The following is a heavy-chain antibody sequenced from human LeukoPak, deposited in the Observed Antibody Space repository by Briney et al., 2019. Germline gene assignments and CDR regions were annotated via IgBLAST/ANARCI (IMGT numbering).Heavy chain of an antibody. D-gene: IGHD3-10*01. CDR2: IGSSSSYI. J-gene: IGHJ4*02. V-gene: IGHV3-21*01. CDR1: GFTFSSYS. Sequence: GGSLRLSCAASGFTFSSYSMNWVRQAPGKGLEWVSSIGSSSSYIYYADSVKGRFTISRDNAKNSLHLQMNSLRAEDTAVYYCARDLSTESLYYYGSGSYYNDYWGQGTLVTVSS. CDR3: ARDLSTESLYYYGSGSYYNDY.